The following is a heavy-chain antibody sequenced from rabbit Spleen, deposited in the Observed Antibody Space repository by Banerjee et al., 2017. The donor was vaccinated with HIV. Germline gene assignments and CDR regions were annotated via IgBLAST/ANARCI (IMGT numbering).Heavy chain of an antibody. Sequence: QEQLVESGGGLVQPEGSLTLTCTASGFSFSTSYYMYWVRQAPGKGLEWIACIYVGSSGGTYYASWAKGRFTISKTSSTTVTLQMTSLTAADTATYFCARDYTIRLARLDLWGQGTLVTVS. CDR3: ARDYTIRLARLDL. V-gene: IGHV1S45*01. J-gene: IGHJ3*01. CDR1: GFSFSTSYY. CDR2: IYVGSSGGT. D-gene: IGHD1-1*01.